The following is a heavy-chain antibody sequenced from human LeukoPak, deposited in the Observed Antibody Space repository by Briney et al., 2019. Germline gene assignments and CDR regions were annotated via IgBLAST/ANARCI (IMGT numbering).Heavy chain of an antibody. Sequence: GGSLRLSCAASGFTFSDYYMSWIRQAPGKGLEWVSYISSSGSTIYYADSVKGRFTISRDNAKNSLYLQMNSLRAEDTAVYYCVRGRNVEMATTSPLGYWGQGTLVTVSS. CDR3: VRGRNVEMATTSPLGY. CDR2: ISSSGSTI. CDR1: GFTFSDYY. D-gene: IGHD5-24*01. J-gene: IGHJ4*02. V-gene: IGHV3-11*04.